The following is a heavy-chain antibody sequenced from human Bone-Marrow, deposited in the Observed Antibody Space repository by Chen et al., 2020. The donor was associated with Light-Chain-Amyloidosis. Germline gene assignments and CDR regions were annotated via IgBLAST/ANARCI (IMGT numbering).Heavy chain of an antibody. Sequence: DVQLVESGGGLVQPGGCLRLSCAASGFTFSSYWMRWVRQAPGKGPEWVANIKPDGSEKYYVDSVKGRFTISRDNAKNSLYLQMDRLRAEDTAVYYCAAEGCRGGSCYSYWFDPWGQGALVTVSS. D-gene: IGHD2-15*01. J-gene: IGHJ5*02. CDR3: AAEGCRGGSCYSYWFDP. CDR1: GFTFSSYW. V-gene: IGHV3-7*01. CDR2: IKPDGSEK.